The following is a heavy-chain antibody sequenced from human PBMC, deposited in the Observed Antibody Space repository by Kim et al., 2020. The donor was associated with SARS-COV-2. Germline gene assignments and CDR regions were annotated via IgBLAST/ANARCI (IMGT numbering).Heavy chain of an antibody. V-gene: IGHV4-4*07. J-gene: IGHJ4*02. CDR1: GGSTRNYY. D-gene: IGHD4-17*01. CDR3: ARVKTNGYGDYATFDY. CDR2: IFPSGST. Sequence: SETLSLTCTVSGGSTRNYYWSWIRQPVGKGLEWIGRIFPSGSTNYNPSLQSRVTMSVDTSKNQFSLKLISVTAADTAVYYCARVKTNGYGDYATFDYWGPGTPVT.